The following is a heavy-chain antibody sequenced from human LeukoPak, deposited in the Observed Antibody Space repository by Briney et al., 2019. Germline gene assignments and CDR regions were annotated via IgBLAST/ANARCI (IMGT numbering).Heavy chain of an antibody. V-gene: IGHV4-59*01. CDR2: AYYSGST. CDR3: ASRSGRNYYGMDV. J-gene: IGHJ6*02. CDR1: GGSISGYY. Sequence: SETLSLTCTVSGGSISGYYWNWIRQAPGKGLEWIGYAYYSGSTNYNPSLKSRVTISVDTSKEQFSQNLSSVTAADTAVYYCASRSGRNYYGMDVWGQGTTVTVSS. D-gene: IGHD3-10*01.